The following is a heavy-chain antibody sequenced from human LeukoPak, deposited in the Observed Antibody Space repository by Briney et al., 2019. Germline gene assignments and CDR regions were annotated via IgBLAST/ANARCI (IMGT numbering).Heavy chain of an antibody. CDR2: INPNSGGT. D-gene: IGHD2-8*02. CDR3: AREQQVYWWFDP. V-gene: IGHV1-2*02. J-gene: IGHJ5*02. CDR1: GYTFTGYY. Sequence: EASVKVSCKASGYTFTGYYMHWVRQAPGQGLEWMGWINPNSGGTNYAQKFQGGVTMTRDTSISTAYMELSRLRSDDTAVYYCAREQQVYWWFDPWGQGTLVTVSS.